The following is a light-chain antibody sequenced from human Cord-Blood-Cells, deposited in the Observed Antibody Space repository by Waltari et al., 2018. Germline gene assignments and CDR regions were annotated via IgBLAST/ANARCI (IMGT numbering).Light chain of an antibody. J-gene: IGKJ1*01. Sequence: DIQITQSPSSLSASVEDRVTITCRASQSISSYLNWDPQKPGKAPKLLIYAASSLQSGVPSRFSGSGSGTDFTLTISRLQPEDFATYYCQQSYSTPRTFGQGTKVEIK. CDR2: AAS. V-gene: IGKV1-39*01. CDR3: QQSYSTPRT. CDR1: QSISSY.